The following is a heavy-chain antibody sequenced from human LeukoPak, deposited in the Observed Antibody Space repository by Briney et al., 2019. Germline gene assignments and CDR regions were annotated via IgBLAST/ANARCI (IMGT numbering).Heavy chain of an antibody. D-gene: IGHD6-19*01. CDR2: ISGSGGST. J-gene: IGHJ4*02. V-gene: IGHV3-23*01. CDR3: AKDPLMRYSSGWYCYFDN. Sequence: GGSLRLSCAASGFTFSSYAMSWVRQAPGKGLEGVSAISGSGGSTYYADSVKGRFTISRDNSKNTLYLQMNSLRAEDTAVYYCAKDPLMRYSSGWYCYFDNWGQGTLVTVSS. CDR1: GFTFSSYA.